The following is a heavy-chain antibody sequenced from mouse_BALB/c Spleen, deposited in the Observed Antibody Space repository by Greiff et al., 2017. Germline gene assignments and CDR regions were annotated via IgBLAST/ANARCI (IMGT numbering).Heavy chain of an antibody. CDR1: GYTFTDYA. V-gene: IGHV1S137*01. Sequence: QVQLQQSGAELVRPGVSVKISCKGSGYTFTDYAMHWVKQSHAKSLEWIGVISTYYGDASYNQKFKGKATMTVDKSSSTAYMELARLTSDDSAVYFCARLDGYYNYFDYWGQGTTLTVSS. CDR3: ARLDGYYNYFDY. J-gene: IGHJ2*01. CDR2: ISTYYGDA. D-gene: IGHD2-3*01.